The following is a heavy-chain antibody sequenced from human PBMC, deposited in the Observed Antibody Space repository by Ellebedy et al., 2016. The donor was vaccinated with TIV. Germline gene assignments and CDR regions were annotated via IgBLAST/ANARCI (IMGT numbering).Heavy chain of an antibody. J-gene: IGHJ4*02. Sequence: LRLSCTVSGGSISSGAFYRTWIRQQPGKGLEWIGNIYYSGSTYYRPSLKSRITISLDTSKNQFSLRLSSVTAADTAVYYCARDEGGSGSLSYWGQGTLVTVSS. V-gene: IGHV4-31*03. CDR2: IYYSGST. CDR1: GGSISSGAFY. CDR3: ARDEGGSGSLSY. D-gene: IGHD3-10*01.